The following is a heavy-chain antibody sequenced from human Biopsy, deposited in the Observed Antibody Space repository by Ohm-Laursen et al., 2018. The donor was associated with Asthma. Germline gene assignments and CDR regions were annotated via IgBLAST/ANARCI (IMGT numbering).Heavy chain of an antibody. CDR2: IYSGGTS. J-gene: IGHJ4*02. V-gene: IGHV3-53*01. D-gene: IGHD2-21*02. Sequence: GSLRLSCAASGFTVSRDHMFWVRQAPGKGLEWVSVIYSGGTSDTADSVRGRFTISRDFYKNTLYLQMDSLRAEDTAVYYCARGVDRVTGLLDHFDYWGQGTLVTVSS. CDR1: GFTVSRDH. CDR3: ARGVDRVTGLLDHFDY.